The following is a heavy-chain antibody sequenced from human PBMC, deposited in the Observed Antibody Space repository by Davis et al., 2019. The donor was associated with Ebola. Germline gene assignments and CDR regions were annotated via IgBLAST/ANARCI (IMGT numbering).Heavy chain of an antibody. V-gene: IGHV3-48*02. CDR3: ARLFGVIPVFDY. D-gene: IGHD3-3*01. Sequence: GGSLRLSCAASGFTFSSYWMSWVRQAPGKGLEWVSYISSSSLTTYSADSVKGRFTVSRDNAKNSLYLEMNSLRDEDTAVYYCARLFGVIPVFDYWGQGTLVTVSS. J-gene: IGHJ4*02. CDR1: GFTFSSYW. CDR2: ISSSSLTT.